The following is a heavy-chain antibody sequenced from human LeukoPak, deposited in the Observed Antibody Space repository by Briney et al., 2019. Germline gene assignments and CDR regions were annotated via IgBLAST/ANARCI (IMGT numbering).Heavy chain of an antibody. J-gene: IGHJ1*01. D-gene: IGHD3-22*01. V-gene: IGHV3-21*01. CDR2: ISSSSSYI. Sequence: GGSLRLSCAASGFTVSSNYMNWVRQAPGKGLEWVSSISSSSSYIYYADSVKGRFTISRDNAKNSLYLQMNSLRAEDTAVYYCARDYDSSGYYYSAEYFQHWGQGTLVTVSS. CDR3: ARDYDSSGYYYSAEYFQH. CDR1: GFTVSSNY.